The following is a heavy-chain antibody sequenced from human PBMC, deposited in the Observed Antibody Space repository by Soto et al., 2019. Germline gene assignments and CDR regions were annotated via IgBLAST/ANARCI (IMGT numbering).Heavy chain of an antibody. Sequence: EVQLVESGGGLVQPGGSLRLSCAASGFTFSSCSMNWVRQAPGKGLEWVSYISSSGTIHYADSVKGRFTISRDNAKNSLYLQMNSLRAEDTAVYYCAREVGGTLGYWGHGTLVTVSS. CDR2: ISSSGTI. CDR3: AREVGGTLGY. J-gene: IGHJ4*01. V-gene: IGHV3-48*01. CDR1: GFTFSSCS. D-gene: IGHD3-16*01.